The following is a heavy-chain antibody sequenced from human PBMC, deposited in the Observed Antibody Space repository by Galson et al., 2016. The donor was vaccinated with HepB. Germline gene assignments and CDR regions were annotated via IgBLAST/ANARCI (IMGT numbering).Heavy chain of an antibody. D-gene: IGHD1-26*01. CDR3: AVYSGSTFDY. CDR2: ISGSGGST. CDR1: GFSFNSYA. V-gene: IGHV3-23*01. J-gene: IGHJ4*02. Sequence: SLRLSCAASGFSFNSYAMTWVRQAPGNGLEWVSGISGSGGSTYYADSVKGRFTIPRDNSKNTLYLQMNSLRAEDTAVYHCAVYSGSTFDYWGQGTLVTVSS.